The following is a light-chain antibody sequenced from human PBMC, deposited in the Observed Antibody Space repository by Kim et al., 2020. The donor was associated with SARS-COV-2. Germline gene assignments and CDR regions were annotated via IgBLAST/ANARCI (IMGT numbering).Light chain of an antibody. CDR2: DDT. J-gene: IGLJ3*02. Sequence: QSALTQPRSVSGSPGQSVVISCTGTNNDVRTYTYVSWYQQHPGKAPKLVIYDDTLRPSGVPIRFSGSKSGNTASLIISGLLAEDEADYYCCSFADIWLFGGGTQLTVL. CDR3: CSFADIWL. V-gene: IGLV2-11*01. CDR1: NNDVRTYTY.